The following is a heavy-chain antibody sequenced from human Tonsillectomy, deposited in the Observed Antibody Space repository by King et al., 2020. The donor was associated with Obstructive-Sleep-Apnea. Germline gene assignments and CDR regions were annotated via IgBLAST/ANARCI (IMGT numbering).Heavy chain of an antibody. CDR1: GFNFSDYY. V-gene: IGHV3-11*01. CDR3: AKELRTGSGAAFDI. CDR2: IIAGGSIF. J-gene: IGHJ3*02. D-gene: IGHD3-10*01. Sequence: VQLVESGGGLVEPGGSLRLSCAASGFNFSDYYLTWIRQAPGRGLEWISHIIAGGSIFFYVDSVRGRFTISRDNAKNTLHLQINSLRVEDTAVYYCAKELRTGSGAAFDIWGQGTLVTVAS.